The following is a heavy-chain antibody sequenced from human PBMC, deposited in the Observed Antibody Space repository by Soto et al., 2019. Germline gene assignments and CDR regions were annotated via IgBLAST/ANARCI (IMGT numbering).Heavy chain of an antibody. CDR1: GFTFSSYA. Sequence: QVQLVESGGGVVQPGRSLRLSCAASGFTFSSYAMHWVRQAPGKGLEWVAVIRHDGSNKYYADSVKGRFTISRDNSKNTLYLQMNSLRAEDTAVYYCAKPTLVDTAMVGYFDYWGQGTLVTVSS. CDR3: AKPTLVDTAMVGYFDY. J-gene: IGHJ4*02. V-gene: IGHV3-30*18. D-gene: IGHD5-18*01. CDR2: IRHDGSNK.